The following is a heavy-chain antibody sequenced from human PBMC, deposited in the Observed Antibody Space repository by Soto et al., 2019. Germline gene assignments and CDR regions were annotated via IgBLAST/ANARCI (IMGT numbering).Heavy chain of an antibody. V-gene: IGHV1-8*01. CDR3: ARGRGIYGMDV. CDR1: GYTFTSYD. J-gene: IGHJ6*02. Sequence: QVQLVQSGAAVKKPGASVKVSCKASGYTFTSYDINWVRQATGQGLEWMGWMNPNSGNTGYAQKFQGRVTMTRNTSLCTAYMALSSLRSEDRAVYSGARGRGIYGMDVWGQGTTVTVSS. CDR2: MNPNSGNT. D-gene: IGHD1-26*01.